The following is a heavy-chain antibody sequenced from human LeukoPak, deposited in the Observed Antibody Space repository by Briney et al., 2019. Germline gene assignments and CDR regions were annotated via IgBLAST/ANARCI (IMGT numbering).Heavy chain of an antibody. CDR1: GGSISSYY. D-gene: IGHD5-18*01. Sequence: SETLSLTCTVSGGSISSYYWSWIRQPPGKGLEWIGYIYYSGSTNYNPSLKSRVTISVDTSKNQFSLKLSSVTAADTAVYYCARDKTSNTAMVVGAFDIWGQGTMVTVSS. V-gene: IGHV4-59*01. J-gene: IGHJ3*02. CDR2: IYYSGST. CDR3: ARDKTSNTAMVVGAFDI.